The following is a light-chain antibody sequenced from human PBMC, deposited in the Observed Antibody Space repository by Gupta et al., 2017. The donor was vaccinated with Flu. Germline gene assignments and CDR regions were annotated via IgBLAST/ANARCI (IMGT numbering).Light chain of an antibody. CDR2: STT. CDR3: LLYYGGAVI. J-gene: IGLJ2*01. CDR1: TGAVTSSYY. Sequence: QTVVTQEPSLTVSPGGTVMLTCASSTGAVTSSYYPNWFQQKPGQAPRALISSTTNKHSWTPARFSGSLLGGKAALTLSGVQPEDEADYYCLLYYGGAVIFGGGTKLTVL. V-gene: IGLV7-43*01.